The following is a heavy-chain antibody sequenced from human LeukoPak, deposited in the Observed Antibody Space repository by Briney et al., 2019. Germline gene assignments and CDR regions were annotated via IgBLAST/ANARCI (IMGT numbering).Heavy chain of an antibody. CDR3: AKDPRRSDYGDSKGVDY. V-gene: IGHV3-23*01. D-gene: IGHD4-17*01. Sequence: PGGSLRLSCAASGFTFSSYAMSWVRQAPGKGLEWVSAISGSGGSTYYADSVKGRFTISRDNSKNTLYLQMNSLRAEDTAVYYCAKDPRRSDYGDSKGVDYWGQGTLVTVSS. J-gene: IGHJ4*02. CDR2: ISGSGGST. CDR1: GFTFSSYA.